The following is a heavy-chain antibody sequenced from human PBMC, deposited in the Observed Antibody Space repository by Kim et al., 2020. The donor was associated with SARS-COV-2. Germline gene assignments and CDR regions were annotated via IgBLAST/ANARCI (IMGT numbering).Heavy chain of an antibody. J-gene: IGHJ4*02. CDR2: INHSGST. D-gene: IGHD6-19*01. V-gene: IGHV4-34*01. Sequence: SETLSLTCAVYGGSFSGYYWSWIRQPPGKGLEWIGEINHSGSTNYNPSLKSRVTISVDTSKNQFSLKLSSVTAADTAVYYCAREGAVAGIPDFDYWGQGTLVTVSS. CDR1: GGSFSGYY. CDR3: AREGAVAGIPDFDY.